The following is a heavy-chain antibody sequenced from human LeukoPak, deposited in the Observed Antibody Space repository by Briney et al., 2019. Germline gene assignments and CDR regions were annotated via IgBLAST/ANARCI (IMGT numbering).Heavy chain of an antibody. J-gene: IGHJ4*02. Sequence: GGSLRLSCAASGFTFSSYAMSWVRQAPGKGLEWVSAISGSGGSTYYADSVKGRFTISRDNSRNTLYLQMNSLRAEDTAVYYCAKRSCSGGSCNFDYWGQGTLVTVSS. D-gene: IGHD2-15*01. CDR1: GFTFSSYA. V-gene: IGHV3-23*01. CDR3: AKRSCSGGSCNFDY. CDR2: ISGSGGST.